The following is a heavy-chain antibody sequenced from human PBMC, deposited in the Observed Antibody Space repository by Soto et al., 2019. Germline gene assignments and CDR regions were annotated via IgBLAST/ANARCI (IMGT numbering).Heavy chain of an antibody. V-gene: IGHV4-34*01. D-gene: IGHD6-13*01. CDR1: GGSFRHYF. CDR2: IRSSGYT. J-gene: IGHJ5*02. CDR3: AGGIAAAWEVLAH. Sequence: PSDTLSLTCGVCGGSFRHYFWTWVRQTPERGLEWIGEIRSSGYTDYSPSLKSRLTISIDTSKSQFSLELTSMTAADTAIYYCAGGIAAAWEVLAHWGQGALVTVSS.